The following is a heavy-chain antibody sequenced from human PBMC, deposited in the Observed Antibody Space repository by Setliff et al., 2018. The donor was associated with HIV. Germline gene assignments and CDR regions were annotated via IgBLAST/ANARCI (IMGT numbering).Heavy chain of an antibody. CDR2: IGYDGSST. D-gene: IGHD6-13*01. CDR3: AKNLYSSIWSPLDY. V-gene: IGHV3-30*02. Sequence: GGSLRLSCGASGISFGNHWMHWVRQAPGKGLEWLAFIGYDGSSTYYADSEKGRFTISRDNSKNTLYLQMSTLRTEDTAVYYCAKNLYSSIWSPLDYWGQGTLVTVS. J-gene: IGHJ4*02. CDR1: GISFGNHW.